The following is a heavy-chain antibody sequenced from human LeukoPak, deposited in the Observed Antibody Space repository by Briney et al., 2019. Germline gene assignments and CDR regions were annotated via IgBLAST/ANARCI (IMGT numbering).Heavy chain of an antibody. Sequence: SETLSLTCSVFGYSISNDYYWAWIRQPPGKGLEWIGSIYYSGSTYYNPSLKSRVTISVDTSKNQFSLKLSSVTAADTAVYYCARQPTYYDFWSGYSGHYYYYMDVWGKGTTVTVSS. CDR3: ARQPTYYDFWSGYSGHYYYYMDV. CDR2: IYYSGST. D-gene: IGHD3-3*01. V-gene: IGHV4-38-2*02. J-gene: IGHJ6*03. CDR1: GYSISNDYY.